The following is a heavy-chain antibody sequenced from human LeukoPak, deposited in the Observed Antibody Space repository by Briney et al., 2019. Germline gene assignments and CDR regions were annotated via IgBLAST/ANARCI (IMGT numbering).Heavy chain of an antibody. Sequence: PGASVTVSCTASGGTFSGYAISWVRQAPGQGLEWMGGIIPMCGTENYAQKFQGRVTITTDESTSTAYMELSSLRSEDTGVYYCARAPAGGLLFLNLDYWGQGTLVTVSS. J-gene: IGHJ4*02. CDR1: GGTFSGYA. CDR3: ARAPAGGLLFLNLDY. V-gene: IGHV1-69*05. CDR2: IIPMCGTE. D-gene: IGHD2-21*02.